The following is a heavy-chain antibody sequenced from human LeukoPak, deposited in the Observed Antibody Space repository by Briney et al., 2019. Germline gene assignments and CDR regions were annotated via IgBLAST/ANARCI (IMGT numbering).Heavy chain of an antibody. J-gene: IGHJ1*01. CDR2: IIPIFGTA. D-gene: IGHD3-22*01. CDR1: GGTFSSYA. CDR3: ARHYDSSGYDPAGYFQH. V-gene: IGHV1-69*13. Sequence: SVKVSCKASGGTFSSYAISWVREAPGQGLEWMGGIIPIFGTANYAQKFQGRVTITADESTSTAYMELSSLRSEDAAVYYCARHYDSSGYDPAGYFQHWGQGTLVTVSS.